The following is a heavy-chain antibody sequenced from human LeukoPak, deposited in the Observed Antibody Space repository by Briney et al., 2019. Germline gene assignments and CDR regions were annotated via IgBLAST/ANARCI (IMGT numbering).Heavy chain of an antibody. V-gene: IGHV3-11*04. CDR3: ARASDYYDSSGYYSWPQD. Sequence: PGGSLRLSCAASGFTFSDYYMSWIRQAPGKGLEWVSYISSSGSTIYYADSVKGRFTISRDNSKNTLYLQMNSLRAEDTAVYYCARASDYYDSSGYYSWPQDWGQGTLVTVSS. D-gene: IGHD3-22*01. CDR1: GFTFSDYY. J-gene: IGHJ4*02. CDR2: ISSSGSTI.